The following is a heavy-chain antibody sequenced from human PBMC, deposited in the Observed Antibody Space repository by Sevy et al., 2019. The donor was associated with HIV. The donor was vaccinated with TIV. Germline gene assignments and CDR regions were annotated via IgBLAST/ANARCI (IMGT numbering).Heavy chain of an antibody. V-gene: IGHV5-51*01. J-gene: IGHJ4*02. Sequence: GESLKISCKGSGYNFSGYWVGWVRQMPGKGLEWMGIIYPTDSHIIYSPSFQGQVTISVDKSITTAYLQWRSLKTSDTAMYYCARSSFYYDNSGFYPFDFWGQGTLVTVSS. CDR1: GYNFSGYW. CDR2: IYPTDSHI. CDR3: ARSSFYYDNSGFYPFDF. D-gene: IGHD3-22*01.